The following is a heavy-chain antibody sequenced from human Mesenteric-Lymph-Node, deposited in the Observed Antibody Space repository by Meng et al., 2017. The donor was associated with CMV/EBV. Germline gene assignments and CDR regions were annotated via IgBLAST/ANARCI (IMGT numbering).Heavy chain of an antibody. Sequence: GESLKISCAASGFTFSSYTMHWVRQAPGKGLEWVAVLSYDGNNEYYTDSVKGRFTLSRDNSKNALYLQMNSLRGEDTAVYYCAREFVSGHSGDAFDIWGQGTMVTVSS. V-gene: IGHV3-30*04. CDR1: GFTFSSYT. CDR3: AREFVSGHSGDAFDI. J-gene: IGHJ3*02. D-gene: IGHD1-14*01. CDR2: LSYDGNNE.